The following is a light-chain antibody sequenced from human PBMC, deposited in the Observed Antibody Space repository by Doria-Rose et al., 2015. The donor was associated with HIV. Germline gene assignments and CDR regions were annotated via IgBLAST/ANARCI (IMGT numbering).Light chain of an antibody. Sequence: QSVLTQPASVSGSPGQSITISCTGTSSDVGGFGYVSWYQQHPGKAPKLMIYDVSNRPSGVSNRFSGPKSGDTASLSISGIQAEDEAEYYCNSYTASSTQNYVFETGTKVTVL. CDR1: SSDVGGFGY. CDR2: DVS. CDR3: NSYTASSTQNYV. J-gene: IGLJ1*01. V-gene: IGLV2-14*03.